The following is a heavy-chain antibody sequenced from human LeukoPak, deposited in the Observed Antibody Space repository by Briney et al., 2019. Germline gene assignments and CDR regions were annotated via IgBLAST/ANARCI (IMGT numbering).Heavy chain of an antibody. V-gene: IGHV3-23*01. J-gene: IGHJ6*03. D-gene: IGHD2-21*02. CDR1: GFTFSSYA. Sequence: GGSLRLSCAASGFTFSSYAMSWVCQAPGKGLEWVSAISGSGSSTYYADSVKGRFTISRDNSKNTLYLQMNRLRVEDTAVYYCAKRGGLPPLDYYYYYMDVWGKGTTVTVSS. CDR3: AKRGGLPPLDYYYYYMDV. CDR2: ISGSGSST.